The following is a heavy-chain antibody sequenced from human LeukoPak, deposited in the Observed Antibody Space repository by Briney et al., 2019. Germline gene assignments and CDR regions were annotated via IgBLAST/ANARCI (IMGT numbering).Heavy chain of an antibody. D-gene: IGHD7-27*01. Sequence: SQTLSLTCTVSGGSISSGDYYWSWIRQPPGKGLEWIGYIYYSGSTYYNPSLKSRVTISVDTSKNQFSLKLSSVTAADTAVYYCAREGDGLTGAFDIWGQGTMVTVSS. CDR3: AREGDGLTGAFDI. CDR2: IYYSGST. V-gene: IGHV4-30-4*01. J-gene: IGHJ3*02. CDR1: GGSISSGDYY.